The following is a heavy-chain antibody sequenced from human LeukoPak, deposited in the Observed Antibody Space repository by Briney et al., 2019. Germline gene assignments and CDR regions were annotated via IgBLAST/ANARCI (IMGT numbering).Heavy chain of an antibody. J-gene: IGHJ4*02. CDR3: ARSHSSGWADY. V-gene: IGHV1-2*02. CDR1: GYSFTDSY. CDR2: ITPNSCGT. D-gene: IGHD6-19*01. Sequence: ASVKVSCKASGYSFTDSYIHWLRQAPGHGLEWMGWITPNSCGTKYAQKCQGRVTMTRDTSISTAYMELSRLRSEDTAVYYCARSHSSGWADYWGQGTLVTVSS.